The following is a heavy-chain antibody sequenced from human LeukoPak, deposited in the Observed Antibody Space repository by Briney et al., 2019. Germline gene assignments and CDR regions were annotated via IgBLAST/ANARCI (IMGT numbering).Heavy chain of an antibody. D-gene: IGHD1-20*01. CDR3: ARAITDFDY. CDR2: IKPDGSET. CDR1: GFNFNTYW. J-gene: IGHJ4*02. V-gene: IGHV3-7*01. Sequence: GGSLRLSCAASGFNFNTYWMSWVRQAPGKGLEWVANIKPDGSETNYVDSVKGRFTISRDNAKRSLYLQMNSLRVEDTAVYYCARAITDFDYWGQGTLVTVAS.